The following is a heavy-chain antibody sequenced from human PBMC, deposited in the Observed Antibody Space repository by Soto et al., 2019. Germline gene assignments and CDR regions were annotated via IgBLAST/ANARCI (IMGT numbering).Heavy chain of an antibody. J-gene: IGHJ4*02. CDR3: ARVGVPGGPIVATIGHFAY. CDR1: GGTFSSYA. D-gene: IGHD5-12*01. V-gene: IGHV1-69*01. CDR2: IIPIFGTA. Sequence: QVQLVQSGAEVKKPGSSVKVSCKASGGTFSSYAISWVRQAPGQGLEWMGGIIPIFGTANYAQKFQGRVTITADESTSTAYMELSSLRSEDTAVYYFARVGVPGGPIVATIGHFAYWGQGTLVTVSS.